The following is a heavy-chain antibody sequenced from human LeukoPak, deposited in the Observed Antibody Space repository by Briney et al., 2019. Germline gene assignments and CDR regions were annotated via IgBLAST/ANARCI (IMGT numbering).Heavy chain of an antibody. CDR2: INHSGST. V-gene: IGHV4-34*01. CDR3: ARGGYTYGFDNFDI. Sequence: PSETLSLTCAVYGGSFSGYYWSWIRQPPGKGLEWIGEINHSGSTNYNPSLKSRVTMSVDTSKNQFSLKLSSVTAADTALYYCARGGYTYGFDNFDIWGQGTLVTVSS. CDR1: GGSFSGYY. J-gene: IGHJ3*02. D-gene: IGHD5-18*01.